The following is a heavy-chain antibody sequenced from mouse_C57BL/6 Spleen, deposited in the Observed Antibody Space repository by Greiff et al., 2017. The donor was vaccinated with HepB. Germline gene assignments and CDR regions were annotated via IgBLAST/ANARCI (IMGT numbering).Heavy chain of an antibody. Sequence: QVQLQQPGAELVRPGSSVKLSCKASGYTFTSYWMDWVKQRPGQGLEWIGNIYPSDSETHYNQKFKDKATLTVDKSSSTAYMQLSSLTSEDSAVYYCARRGSYGNFFGDWGQGTTLTVSS. CDR1: GYTFTSYW. J-gene: IGHJ2*01. D-gene: IGHD2-1*01. V-gene: IGHV1-61*01. CDR3: ARRGSYGNFFGD. CDR2: IYPSDSET.